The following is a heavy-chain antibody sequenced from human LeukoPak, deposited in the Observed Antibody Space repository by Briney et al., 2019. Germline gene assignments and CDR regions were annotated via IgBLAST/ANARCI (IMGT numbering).Heavy chain of an antibody. V-gene: IGHV4-4*02. CDR1: GGSISSSNW. D-gene: IGHD5-18*01. J-gene: IGHJ6*03. Sequence: SGTLSLTCAVSGGSISSSNWWNWVRQTPGKGLEWIGEIYHRGNTNYNPSLKSRVTISVDTSKNQFSLKLSSVTAADTAVYYCARTTEGGYTYDYFYYYYMDVWGKGTTVTISS. CDR2: IYHRGNT. CDR3: ARTTEGGYTYDYFYYYYMDV.